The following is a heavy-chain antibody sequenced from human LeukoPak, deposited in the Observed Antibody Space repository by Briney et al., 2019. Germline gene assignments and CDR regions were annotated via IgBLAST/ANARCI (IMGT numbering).Heavy chain of an antibody. J-gene: IGHJ3*01. CDR3: AKRRAVTDNGAFDV. V-gene: IGHV3-23*01. Sequence: GGSLRLSCAASGFTFSNYPMSWVRQAPGEGLEWVSRIIDSGRTYYADSVKGRFTISRDNSKNTLYLQMNSLRAEDTAVYYCAKRRAVTDNGAFDVWGQGTMVTVSS. D-gene: IGHD6-19*01. CDR2: IIDSGRT. CDR1: GFTFSNYP.